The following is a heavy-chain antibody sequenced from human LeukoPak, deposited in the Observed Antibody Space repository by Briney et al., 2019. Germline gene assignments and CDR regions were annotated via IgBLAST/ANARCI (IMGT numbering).Heavy chain of an antibody. V-gene: IGHV4-39*07. CDR3: ARKPSSSWYGGDWFDP. D-gene: IGHD6-13*01. J-gene: IGHJ5*02. Sequence: SETLSLTCTVSGGSISSYYRGWIRQPPGKGLEWIGSIYYSGSTYYNPSLKSRVTISVDTSKNQFSLKLSSVTAADTAVYYCARKPSSSWYGGDWFDPWGQGTLVTVSS. CDR1: GGSISSYY. CDR2: IYYSGST.